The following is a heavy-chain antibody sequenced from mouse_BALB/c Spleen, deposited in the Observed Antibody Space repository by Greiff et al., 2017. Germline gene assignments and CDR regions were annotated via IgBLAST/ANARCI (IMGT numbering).Heavy chain of an antibody. D-gene: IGHD2-1*01. CDR2: INPNNGGT. Sequence: VQLKQSGPELVKPGASVKIPCKASGYTFTDYNMDWVKQSHGKSLEWIGDINPNNGGTIYNQKFKGKATLTVDKSSSTAYMELRSLTSEDTAVYYCARSGYGNYLFDVWGAGTTVTVSS. CDR1: GYTFTDYN. V-gene: IGHV1-18*01. CDR3: ARSGYGNYLFDV. J-gene: IGHJ1*01.